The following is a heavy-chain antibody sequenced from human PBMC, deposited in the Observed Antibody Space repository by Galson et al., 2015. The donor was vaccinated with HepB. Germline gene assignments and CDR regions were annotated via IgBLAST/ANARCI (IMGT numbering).Heavy chain of an antibody. V-gene: IGHV3-21*01. CDR1: GFTFSSYS. Sequence: SLRLSCAASGFTFSSYSMNWVRQAPGKGLEWVSSISSSSSYIYYADSVKGRFTISRDNAKNSLYLQMNSLRAEDTAVYYCARDGYYYGSGSFYPAGGLNYYYYGMDVWGQGTTVTVSS. CDR3: ARDGYYYGSGSFYPAGGLNYYYYGMDV. D-gene: IGHD3-10*01. J-gene: IGHJ6*02. CDR2: ISSSSSYI.